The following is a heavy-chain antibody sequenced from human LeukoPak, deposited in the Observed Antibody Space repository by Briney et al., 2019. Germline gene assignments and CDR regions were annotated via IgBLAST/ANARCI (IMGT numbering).Heavy chain of an antibody. CDR3: ARESVFDWFGKYFFDC. V-gene: IGHV3-11*01. Sequence: GGSLRLSCAASGFTFSDHYMSWFRQGPGKGLEWVSYISSSGKSIYYADSVKGRFSISRDNARNSVHLQMNSLRAEDTAVYCCARESVFDWFGKYFFDCWGQGTLVTVSS. CDR1: GFTFSDHY. J-gene: IGHJ4*02. D-gene: IGHD3-9*01. CDR2: ISSSGKSI.